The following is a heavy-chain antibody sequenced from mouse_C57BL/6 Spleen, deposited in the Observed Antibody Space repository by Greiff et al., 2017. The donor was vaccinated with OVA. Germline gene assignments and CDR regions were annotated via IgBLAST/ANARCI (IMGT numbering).Heavy chain of an antibody. CDR2: ISYDGSN. CDR3: AKEQGPYFDY. CDR1: GYSITSGYY. V-gene: IGHV3-6*01. J-gene: IGHJ2*01. Sequence: EVKLQESGPGLVKPSQSLSLTCSVTGYSITSGYYWNWIRQFPGNKLEWMGYISYDGSNNYNPSLKNRISITRDTSKNQFFLKLNSVTTEDTATYYCAKEQGPYFDYWGQGTTLTVSS. D-gene: IGHD3-3*01.